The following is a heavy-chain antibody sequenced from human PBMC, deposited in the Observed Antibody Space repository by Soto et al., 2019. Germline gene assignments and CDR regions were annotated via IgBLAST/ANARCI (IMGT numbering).Heavy chain of an antibody. V-gene: IGHV3-21*01. Sequence: PGGSLRLSCAASGFTFSSYSMNWVRQAPGKGLEWVSSISSSSSYIYYADSVKGRFTISRDNAKNSLYLQMNSLRAEDTAVYYCARVAPSGSWEFDYWGQGTLVTVSS. D-gene: IGHD1-26*01. CDR2: ISSSSSYI. CDR1: GFTFSSYS. J-gene: IGHJ4*02. CDR3: ARVAPSGSWEFDY.